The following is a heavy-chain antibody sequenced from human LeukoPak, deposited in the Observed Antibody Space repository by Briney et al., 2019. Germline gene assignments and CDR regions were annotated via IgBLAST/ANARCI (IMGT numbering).Heavy chain of an antibody. CDR2: INPSGGST. V-gene: IGHV1-46*01. J-gene: IGHJ3*02. CDR1: GYTFTSYY. D-gene: IGHD2-2*01. Sequence: ASVKVSCKASGYTFTSYYMHWVRQAPGQGLEWMGIINPSGGSTSYAQKFQGRVTMTRDTSTSTVYMELSSLRSEDTAVYYCARAWRVVPAAMLDVFDIWGQGTMVTVSS. CDR3: ARAWRVVPAAMLDVFDI.